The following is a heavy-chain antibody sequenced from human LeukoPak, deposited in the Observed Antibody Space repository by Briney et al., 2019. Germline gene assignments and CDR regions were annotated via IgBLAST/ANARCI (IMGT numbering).Heavy chain of an antibody. Sequence: ASVKVSCKASGYTFTGYYMYWVRQAPGQGLEWMGWINPNSGGTNYAQKFQGRVTMTRDTSISTAYMELSRLRSDDTAVYYCASPIVGATSYYYYGMDVWGQGTTVTVSS. CDR2: INPNSGGT. CDR3: ASPIVGATSYYYYGMDV. CDR1: GYTFTGYY. V-gene: IGHV1-2*02. J-gene: IGHJ6*02. D-gene: IGHD1-26*01.